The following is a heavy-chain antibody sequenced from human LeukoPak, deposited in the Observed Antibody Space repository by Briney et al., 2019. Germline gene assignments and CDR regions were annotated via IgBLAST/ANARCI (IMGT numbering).Heavy chain of an antibody. CDR3: AKPLYGDYVFTFDY. Sequence: PGGSLRLSCAASGFTFSDYYMSWIRQAPGKGLEWVSAISGSGGSTYYADSVKGRFTISRDNSKNTLYLQMNSLRAEDTAVYYCAKPLYGDYVFTFDYWGQGTLVTVSS. CDR1: GFTFSDYY. CDR2: ISGSGGST. V-gene: IGHV3-23*01. D-gene: IGHD4-17*01. J-gene: IGHJ4*02.